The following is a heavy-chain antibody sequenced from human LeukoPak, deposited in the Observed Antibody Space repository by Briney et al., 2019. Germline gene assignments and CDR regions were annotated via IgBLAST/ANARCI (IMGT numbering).Heavy chain of an antibody. V-gene: IGHV3-21*01. J-gene: IGHJ4*01. CDR3: ARDREWFGPYYFDY. D-gene: IGHD3-10*01. Sequence: GGSLRLSCAASGFTFSSYSMNWVRQAPGKGLEWASSISSSSSYIYYADSVKGRFTISRDNAKNSLYLQMNSLRAEDTAVYYCARDREWFGPYYFDYWGHGTLVTVSS. CDR2: ISSSSSYI. CDR1: GFTFSSYS.